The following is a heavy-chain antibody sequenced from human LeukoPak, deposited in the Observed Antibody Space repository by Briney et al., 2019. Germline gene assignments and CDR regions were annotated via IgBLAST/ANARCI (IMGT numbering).Heavy chain of an antibody. V-gene: IGHV1-69*04. CDR2: IIPILGIA. J-gene: IGHJ2*01. CDR1: GGTFSSYA. CDR3: ARVDSSSWYETGYFDL. D-gene: IGHD6-13*01. Sequence: ASVKVSCKASGGTFSSYAISWVRQAPGQGLEWMGRIIPILGIANYAQKFQGRVTITADKSTSTAYMELSSLRSEDTAVYYCARVDSSSWYETGYFDLWGRGTLVTVSS.